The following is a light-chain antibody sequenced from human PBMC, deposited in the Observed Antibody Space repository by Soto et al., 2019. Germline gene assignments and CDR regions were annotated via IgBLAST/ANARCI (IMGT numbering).Light chain of an antibody. V-gene: IGKV3-15*01. CDR3: QHYRNGPPT. J-gene: IGKJ3*01. Sequence: EMVMTQSPATLSVSPGERVTLSCRASESGYSNLAWYQQKPGQGPSLLIYYASTRVTGVPDRFSGSGSGTEFTLTISSLQSEDFGVYYCQHYRNGPPTFVPGTKVEIK. CDR2: YAS. CDR1: ESGYSN.